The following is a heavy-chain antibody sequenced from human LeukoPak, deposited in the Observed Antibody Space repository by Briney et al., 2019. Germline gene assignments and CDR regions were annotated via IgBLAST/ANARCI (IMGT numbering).Heavy chain of an antibody. D-gene: IGHD3-22*01. J-gene: IGHJ4*02. Sequence: GGSLRLSCAASGFTVSSDYMSWVRQAPGKGLEWVSVIYSGGSTYYADSVKGRFTISRHNSKNTLYLQMNSLRAEDTAVYYCARGRDYYDSSGYYSRVPHYYFDYWGQGALVTVSS. V-gene: IGHV3-53*04. CDR3: ARGRDYYDSSGYYSRVPHYYFDY. CDR1: GFTVSSDY. CDR2: IYSGGST.